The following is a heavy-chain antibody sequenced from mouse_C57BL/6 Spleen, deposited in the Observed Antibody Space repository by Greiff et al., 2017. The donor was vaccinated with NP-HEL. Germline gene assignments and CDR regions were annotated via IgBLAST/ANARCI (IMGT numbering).Heavy chain of an antibody. CDR3: ARHWDGYFDV. CDR2: ISSGSSTI. Sequence: EVMLVESGGGLVKPGGSLKLSCAASGFTFSDYGMHWVRQAPEKGLEWVAYISSGSSTIYYADTVKGRFTISRDNAKNTLFLQMTSLRSEDTAMYYCARHWDGYFDVWGTGTTVTGSS. V-gene: IGHV5-17*01. CDR1: GFTFSDYG. J-gene: IGHJ1*03. D-gene: IGHD4-1*01.